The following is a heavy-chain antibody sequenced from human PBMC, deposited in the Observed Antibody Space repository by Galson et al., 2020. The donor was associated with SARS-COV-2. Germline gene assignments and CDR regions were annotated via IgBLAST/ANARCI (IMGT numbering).Heavy chain of an antibody. D-gene: IGHD6-25*01. Sequence: ASVKVSCKVSGYTLTELSMHWVRQAPGKGLEWMGGFDPEDGETIYAQKFQGRVTMTEDTSTDTAYMELSSLRSEDTAVYYCATAPAKTLFLRRSTGESLYYYFYYGMDVWGQGTTVTVSS. CDR2: FDPEDGET. CDR3: ATAPAKTLFLRRSTGESLYYYFYYGMDV. J-gene: IGHJ6*02. V-gene: IGHV1-24*01. CDR1: GYTLTELS.